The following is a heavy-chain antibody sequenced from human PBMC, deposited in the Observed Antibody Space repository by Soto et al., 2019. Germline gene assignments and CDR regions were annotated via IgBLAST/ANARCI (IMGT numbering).Heavy chain of an antibody. Sequence: SLRLSCAASGFIFSYYAMHWVRQAPGKGLEWVAVISHDGSNKYYADSVEGRFTISRDNSENTLYLQINSLRTEDTAVYYCARVDRTVTTYYYYGMDVWGQGTTVTVSS. J-gene: IGHJ6*02. CDR2: ISHDGSNK. CDR3: ARVDRTVTTYYYYGMDV. CDR1: GFIFSYYA. D-gene: IGHD4-4*01. V-gene: IGHV3-30-3*01.